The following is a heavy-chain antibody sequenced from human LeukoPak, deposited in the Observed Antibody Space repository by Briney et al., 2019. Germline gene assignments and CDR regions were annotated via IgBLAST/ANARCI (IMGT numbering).Heavy chain of an antibody. Sequence: SQTLSLTCAISGDSVSSSSAAWNWIRQSPSRGLEWLGRTYYRSKWYNDYAVSVKSRITINPDTSKNQFSLQLNSVTPEDTAVYYCARDPGGYCSGGSCYSTYYMDVWGKGTTVTISS. V-gene: IGHV6-1*01. CDR3: ARDPGGYCSGGSCYSTYYMDV. J-gene: IGHJ6*03. CDR1: GDSVSSSSAA. CDR2: TYYRSKWYN. D-gene: IGHD2-15*01.